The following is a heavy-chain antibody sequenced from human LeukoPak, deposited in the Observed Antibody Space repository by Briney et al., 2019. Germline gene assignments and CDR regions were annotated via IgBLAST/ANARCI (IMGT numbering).Heavy chain of an antibody. V-gene: IGHV3-53*05. CDR3: AKAEPHYAEYYYYMDV. D-gene: IGHD2-2*01. J-gene: IGHJ6*03. Sequence: GGSLRLSCAASGFTVSSNYMSWVRQAPGKGLEWVSVIYSGGSTYYADSVKGRFTISRDNSKNTLYLQMNSLRAEDTAVYYCAKAEPHYAEYYYYMDVWGKGTTVTISS. CDR1: GFTVSSNY. CDR2: IYSGGST.